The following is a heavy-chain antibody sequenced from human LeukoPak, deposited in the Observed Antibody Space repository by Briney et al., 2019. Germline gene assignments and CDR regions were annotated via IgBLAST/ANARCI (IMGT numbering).Heavy chain of an antibody. V-gene: IGHV3-48*01. CDR1: GFTFSSYS. CDR3: ARGIGSSSWPFDY. Sequence: QPGGSLRLSCAASGFTFSSYSMNWVRQAPGKGLEWVSYISSSSSTLYYADSVKGRFTISRDNAKNSLYLQMNSLRAEDTAVYYCARGIGSSSWPFDYWGQGTLVTVSS. J-gene: IGHJ4*02. CDR2: ISSSSSTL. D-gene: IGHD6-13*01.